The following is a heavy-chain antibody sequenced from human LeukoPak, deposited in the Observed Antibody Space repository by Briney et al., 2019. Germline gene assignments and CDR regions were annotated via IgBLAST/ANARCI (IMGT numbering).Heavy chain of an antibody. J-gene: IGHJ5*02. CDR1: GFTFGHYW. CDR3: AKDQQSISYSP. D-gene: IGHD4-11*01. Sequence: PGGSLRLSCAASGFTFGHYWMSWVRQAPGKGLEWLANIKQDESEKYYVDSVKGRFIISRDNAKNSLYLQMNSLRVEDTAIYNCAKDQQSISYSPWGQGTLVTVSS. V-gene: IGHV3-7*03. CDR2: IKQDESEK.